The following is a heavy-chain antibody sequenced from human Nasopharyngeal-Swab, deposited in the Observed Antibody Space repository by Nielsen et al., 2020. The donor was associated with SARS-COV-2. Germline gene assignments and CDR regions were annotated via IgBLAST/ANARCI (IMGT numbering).Heavy chain of an antibody. D-gene: IGHD5-18*01. J-gene: IGHJ3*02. CDR3: ARGLGYSYGGDDAFDI. CDR2: ISSSSSYI. CDR1: GFTFSSYS. V-gene: IGHV3-21*01. Sequence: GGSLRLSCAASGFTFSSYSMNWVRQAPGKGLEWVSSISSSSSYIYYADSVKGRFTISRDNAKNSMYLQMNSLRAEDTAVYYCARGLGYSYGGDDAFDIWGQGTMVTVSS.